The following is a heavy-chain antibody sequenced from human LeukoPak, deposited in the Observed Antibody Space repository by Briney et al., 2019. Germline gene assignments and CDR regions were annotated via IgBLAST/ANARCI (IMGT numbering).Heavy chain of an antibody. V-gene: IGHV4-39*01. D-gene: IGHD2-2*01. CDR2: FYYTGST. Sequence: SETLSLTCTVSGGSISSNGYYWGWIRQPPGKGLEWIGSFYYTGSTFYNPSLKSRLTISVDTSKNQFSLKLTSVTAADTAVYYCARLWYQLLETDYWGQGTLVTVSS. CDR1: GGSISSNGYY. CDR3: ARLWYQLLETDY. J-gene: IGHJ4*02.